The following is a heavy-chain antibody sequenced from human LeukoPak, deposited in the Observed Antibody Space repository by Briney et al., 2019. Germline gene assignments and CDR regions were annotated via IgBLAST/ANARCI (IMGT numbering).Heavy chain of an antibody. D-gene: IGHD2-15*01. V-gene: IGHV4-59*08. CDR2: VYYNGRT. J-gene: IGHJ4*02. CDR3: ARYCNDGTCFSKALDY. CDR1: GGSITNYY. Sequence: SETLSLTCTVSGGSITNYYWSWIRQPPGGGLEWIGYVYYNGRTRSNPSLNSRVTISVDTSKNQFSLKVNSVTAADTAIYYCARYCNDGTCFSKALDYWGQGTLATVSS.